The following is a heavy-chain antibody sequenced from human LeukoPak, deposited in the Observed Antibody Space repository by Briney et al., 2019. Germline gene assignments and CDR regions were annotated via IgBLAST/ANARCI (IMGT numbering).Heavy chain of an antibody. V-gene: IGHV1-46*01. J-gene: IGHJ4*02. CDR1: GYTFTSYC. D-gene: IGHD2-15*01. Sequence: ASVKVSCKASGYTFTSYCMHWVRQAPGQGLEWMGIINPSGGSTSYAQKFQGRVTMTRDMSTSTVYMELSSLRSEDTAVYYCARAVGRDCSGGSCLAYWGQGTLVTVSS. CDR2: INPSGGST. CDR3: ARAVGRDCSGGSCLAY.